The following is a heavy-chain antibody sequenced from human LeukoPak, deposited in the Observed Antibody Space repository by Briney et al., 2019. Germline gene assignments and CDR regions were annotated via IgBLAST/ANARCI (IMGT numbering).Heavy chain of an antibody. V-gene: IGHV4-59*01. CDR2: IYYSGST. CDR1: GGPISSYY. CDR3: ARVYGGYEDAFDI. Sequence: SETLSLTCTVSGGPISSYYWSWIRQPPGKGLEWIGYIYYSGSTNYNPSLKSRVTISVDTSKNQFSLKLSSVTAADTAVYYCARVYGGYEDAFDIWGQGTMVTVSS. J-gene: IGHJ3*02. D-gene: IGHD3-22*01.